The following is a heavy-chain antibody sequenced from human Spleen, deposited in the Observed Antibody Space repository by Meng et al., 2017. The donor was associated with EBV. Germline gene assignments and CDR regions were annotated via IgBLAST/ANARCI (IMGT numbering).Heavy chain of an antibody. CDR2: ITTNTGNP. V-gene: IGHV7-4-1*02. Sequence: QMLQSESELKKPGAPVRISCRGSGYTFTYHAINWVRQAPGQGLEWMGWITTNTGNPTYAQGFTGRFVFSLDTSVNTAYLHINSLKADDTAVYYCAREQLLSPDFGYWGQGTLVTVSS. D-gene: IGHD1-1*01. CDR3: AREQLLSPDFGY. J-gene: IGHJ4*02. CDR1: GYTFTYHA.